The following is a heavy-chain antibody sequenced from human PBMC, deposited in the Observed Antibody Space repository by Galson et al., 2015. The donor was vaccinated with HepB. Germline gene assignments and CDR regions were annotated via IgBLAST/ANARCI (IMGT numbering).Heavy chain of an antibody. CDR3: ARDYYDSSGSYTGDS. Sequence: SLRLSCAASGFTFSRYEMHWVRQAPGKGLEWVSYISSSGTAIYYADSVKGRFTISRDNAKNSLYLQMNSLSAEDTAVYFCARDYYDSSGSYTGDSWGQGTLVTVSS. J-gene: IGHJ4*02. D-gene: IGHD3-22*01. V-gene: IGHV3-48*03. CDR1: GFTFSRYE. CDR2: ISSSGTAI.